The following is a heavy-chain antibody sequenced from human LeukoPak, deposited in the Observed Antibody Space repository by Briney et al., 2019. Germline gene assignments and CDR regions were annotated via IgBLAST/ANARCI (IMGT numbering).Heavy chain of an antibody. CDR2: ISGSGGST. D-gene: IGHD3-22*01. CDR3: HFYSSGSWAEGNYFDY. V-gene: IGHV3-23*01. Sequence: GGSLRLSCAASGFTFSSYGMSWVRQAPGKGLEWVSAISGSGGSTYYADSVKGRFTISRDNSKNTLYLQMNSLRAEDTAVYYAHFYSSGSWAEGNYFDYWGQGTLVTVSS. J-gene: IGHJ4*02. CDR1: GFTFSSYG.